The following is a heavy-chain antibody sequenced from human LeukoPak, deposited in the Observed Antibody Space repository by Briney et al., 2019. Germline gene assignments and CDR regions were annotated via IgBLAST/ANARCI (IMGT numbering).Heavy chain of an antibody. CDR2: INSDGSGT. CDR1: GFIFGNYR. D-gene: IGHD1-1*01. Sequence: GGSLRLSCATSGFIFGNYRMHWVRQAPGKGPVWVSRINSDGSGTDYAESVKGRFTISRGNAKNTLYLHMSSLRVEDTAVYYCARDMNGLTWGQGTLVTVSS. V-gene: IGHV3-74*01. J-gene: IGHJ5*02. CDR3: ARDMNGLT.